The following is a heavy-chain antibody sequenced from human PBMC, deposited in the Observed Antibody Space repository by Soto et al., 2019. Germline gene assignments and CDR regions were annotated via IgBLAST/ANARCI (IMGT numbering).Heavy chain of an antibody. CDR1: GGSFSGYY. J-gene: IGHJ4*02. Sequence: SETLSLTCAVYGGSFSGYYWSWIRQPPGKGLEWIGEINHSGSTNYNPSLKSRVTISVDTSKNQFSLKLSSVTAADTAVYYCARGNTVRYYDYIWGSYRHQKWYFDYWGQGTLVTVSS. CDR3: ARGNTVRYYDYIWGSYRHQKWYFDY. D-gene: IGHD3-16*02. V-gene: IGHV4-34*01. CDR2: INHSGST.